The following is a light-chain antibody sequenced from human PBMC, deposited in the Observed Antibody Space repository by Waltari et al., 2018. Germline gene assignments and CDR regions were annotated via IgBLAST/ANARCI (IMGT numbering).Light chain of an antibody. CDR1: SSNIGAST. CDR2: SNS. J-gene: IGLJ2*01. Sequence: QSVLTQPPSASATPRQSVTIPCSGGSSNIGASTVSWYQHVPGTAPNLLIYSNSLRPSGVPGRFSGSKSGISASLAISDLQSEDEADYYCATWDDSLKGVIFGGGSKLTVL. CDR3: ATWDDSLKGVI. V-gene: IGLV1-44*01.